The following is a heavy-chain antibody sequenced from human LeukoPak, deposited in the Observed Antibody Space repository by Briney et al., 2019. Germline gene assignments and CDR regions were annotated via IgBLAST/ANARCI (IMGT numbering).Heavy chain of an antibody. CDR2: IYYSGDT. V-gene: IGHV4-59*01. CDR3: VRGPYGASISKWFDP. Sequence: SETLSLTCTVSRGSISGYSWSWIWQSPGGGLEWIGYIYYSGDTAYNPSLRSRVTMTVDTSKNQFSLQLRSMTTADTAVYYCVRGPYGASISKWFDPWGQGTQVIVSP. J-gene: IGHJ5*02. D-gene: IGHD4/OR15-4a*01. CDR1: RGSISGYS.